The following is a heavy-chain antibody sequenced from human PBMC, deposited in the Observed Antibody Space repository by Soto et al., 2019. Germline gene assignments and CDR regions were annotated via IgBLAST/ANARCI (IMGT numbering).Heavy chain of an antibody. CDR1: GGTFSSYT. V-gene: IGHV1-69*02. J-gene: IGHJ3*02. CDR3: ASFVGYCSSTSCSDAFDI. D-gene: IGHD2-2*01. CDR2: IIPILGIA. Sequence: QVQLVQSGAEVKKPGSSVKVSCKASGGTFSSYTISWVRQAPGQGLEWMGRIIPILGIANYAQKFQGRVTITADKATSTAYMELSSLRAEDTAVYYCASFVGYCSSTSCSDAFDICGQGTMVTVSS.